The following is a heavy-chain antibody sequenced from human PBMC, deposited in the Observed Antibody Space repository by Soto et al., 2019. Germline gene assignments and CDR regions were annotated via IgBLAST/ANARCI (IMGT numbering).Heavy chain of an antibody. CDR2: IYYSGST. D-gene: IGHD2-15*01. CDR1: GGSISSGGYY. J-gene: IGHJ5*02. CDR3: ARDLYSSGGSCYHNWFDP. Sequence: QVQLQESGPGLVKPSQTLSLTCTVSGGSISSGGYYWSWIRQHPGKGLEWIGYIYYSGSTYYNPSLKSRVTISVDTSKYQFSLKLSSVTAPDTAVYYCARDLYSSGGSCYHNWFDPWGQGTLVTLSS. V-gene: IGHV4-31*03.